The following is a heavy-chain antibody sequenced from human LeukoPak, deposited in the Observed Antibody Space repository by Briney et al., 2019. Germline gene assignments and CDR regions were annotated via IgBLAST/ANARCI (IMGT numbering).Heavy chain of an antibody. J-gene: IGHJ5*02. V-gene: IGHV4-4*08. CDR3: ARAMGYGENWFDP. Sequence: SETLSLTCAVYGGSFSGYYWSWIRQPPGKGLEWIGRIYTSGSTNYNPSLKSRVTISVDTSKNQFSLKLSSVTAADTAVYYCARAMGYGENWFDPWGQGTLVTVSS. CDR1: GGSFSGYY. D-gene: IGHD4-17*01. CDR2: IYTSGST.